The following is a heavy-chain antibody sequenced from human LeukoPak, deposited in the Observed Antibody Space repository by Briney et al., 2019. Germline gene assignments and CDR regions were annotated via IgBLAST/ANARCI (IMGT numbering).Heavy chain of an antibody. CDR1: GYTFTGYY. V-gene: IGHV1-2*02. Sequence: ASVEVSCKASGYTFTGYYMHWVRQAPGQGLEWTGWINPNSGGTNYAQKFQGRVTMTRDTSISTAYMELSRLRSDDTAVYYCARDPETYYYDSGDYWGQGTLVTVSS. J-gene: IGHJ4*02. CDR3: ARDPETYYYDSGDY. D-gene: IGHD3-22*01. CDR2: INPNSGGT.